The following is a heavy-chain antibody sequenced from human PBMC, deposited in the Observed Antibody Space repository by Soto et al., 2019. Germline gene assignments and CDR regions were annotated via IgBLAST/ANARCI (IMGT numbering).Heavy chain of an antibody. CDR3: TTVGDQRFLEWLFDY. V-gene: IGHV3-15*07. J-gene: IGHJ4*02. CDR2: IKSKTDGGTT. D-gene: IGHD3-3*01. CDR1: GFTFSNAC. Sequence: GGSLRLSCAASGFTFSNACMNWVRQAPGKGLEWVGRIKSKTDGGTTDYAAPVKGRFTISRDDSKNTLYLQMNSLKTEDTAVYYCTTVGDQRFLEWLFDYWGQGTLVTVSS.